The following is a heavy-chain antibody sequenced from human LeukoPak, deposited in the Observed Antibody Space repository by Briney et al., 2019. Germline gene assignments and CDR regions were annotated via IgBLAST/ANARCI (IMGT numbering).Heavy chain of an antibody. CDR3: VKHVGSRWSNNRFDP. V-gene: IGHV3-23*01. CDR2: VSRFGGTT. Sequence: GGSLRLSCAASGFTFNAYAMSWVRQAPGKGLECLSAVSRFGGTTYYADSAKGRFTISRDDSKNTVYLQMISPRADDTALYYCVKHVGSRWSNNRFDPWGQGTLVTVSS. D-gene: IGHD6-13*01. CDR1: GFTFNAYA. J-gene: IGHJ5*02.